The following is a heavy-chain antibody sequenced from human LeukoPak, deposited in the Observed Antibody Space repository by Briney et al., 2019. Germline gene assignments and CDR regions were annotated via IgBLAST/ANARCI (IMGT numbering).Heavy chain of an antibody. CDR2: IRSKGYGGTT. J-gene: IGHJ4*02. CDR3: TRAWAPDY. V-gene: IGHV3-49*04. D-gene: IGHD7-27*01. CDR1: GFSVSSNY. Sequence: GGSLRLSCAASGFSVSSNYMSWVRQAPGKGLEWVGFIRSKGYGGTTEYAASVKDRFTISRDDSKSIAYLQMNSLKTEDTAVYYCTRAWAPDYWGQGTLVTVSS.